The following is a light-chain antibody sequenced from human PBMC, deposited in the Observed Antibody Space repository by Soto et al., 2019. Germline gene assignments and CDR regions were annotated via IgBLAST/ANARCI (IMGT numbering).Light chain of an antibody. J-gene: IGLJ1*01. CDR1: TSDVGGYNL. Sequence: QSALTQPASVSGSPGQSITISCSGTTSDVGGYNLVSWYQQHTAKAPKLLIYEGTQRPSGVSSRFSGSKSGNTASLTISWLQAEDEADYYCCSYASSSSYVFGTGTKVTVL. CDR3: CSYASSSSYV. CDR2: EGT. V-gene: IGLV2-23*01.